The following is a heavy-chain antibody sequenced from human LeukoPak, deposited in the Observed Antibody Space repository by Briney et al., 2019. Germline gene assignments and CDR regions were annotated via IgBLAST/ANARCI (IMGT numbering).Heavy chain of an antibody. D-gene: IGHD2-2*01. CDR2: ISGSGGST. J-gene: IGHJ4*02. CDR1: GFTFSSYA. V-gene: IGHV3-23*01. CDR3: ARALGYCSSASCYYFDN. Sequence: GGSLRLSCAASGFTFSSYAMSWVRQAPGKGLEWVSAISGSGGSTYYADSVKGRFTISRDNAKNSLYLQMNSLRAEDTAVYYCARALGYCSSASCYYFDNWGQGTLVTVSS.